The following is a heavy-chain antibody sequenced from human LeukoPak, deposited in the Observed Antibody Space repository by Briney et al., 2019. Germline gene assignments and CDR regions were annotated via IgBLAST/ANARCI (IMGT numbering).Heavy chain of an antibody. V-gene: IGHV3-21*01. CDR1: GFTFSSYS. CDR2: ISSSSSYI. D-gene: IGHD3-16*01. Sequence: GGSLRLSCAASGFTFSSYSMNWVRQAPGKGLEWVPSISSSSSYIYYADSVKGRFTISRDNAKNSLYLQMNSLRAEDTAVYYCASFIRGRSISGEFDYWGQGTLVTVSS. J-gene: IGHJ4*02. CDR3: ASFIRGRSISGEFDY.